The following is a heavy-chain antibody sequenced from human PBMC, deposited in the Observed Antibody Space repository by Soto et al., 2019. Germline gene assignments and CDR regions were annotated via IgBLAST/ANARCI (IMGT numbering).Heavy chain of an antibody. CDR3: ARAYSSGWYPAL. Sequence: PSETLSLTCTVSGGSISSGDYYWSWIRQPPGKGLEWIGYIYYSGSTYYNPSLKSRVTISVDTSKNQFSLKLSSVTAADTAVYYCARAYSSGWYPALWGEGTLVTVAS. D-gene: IGHD6-19*01. J-gene: IGHJ4*02. V-gene: IGHV4-30-4*01. CDR1: GGSISSGDYY. CDR2: IYYSGST.